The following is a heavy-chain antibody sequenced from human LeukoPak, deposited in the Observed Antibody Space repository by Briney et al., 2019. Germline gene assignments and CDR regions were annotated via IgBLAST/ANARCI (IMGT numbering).Heavy chain of an antibody. CDR1: GYTFTSYG. CDR2: ISAYNGNT. CDR3: ASGRLGYYDSRADRGYFDY. V-gene: IGHV1-18*01. D-gene: IGHD3-22*01. J-gene: IGHJ4*02. Sequence: ASVKVSCKASGYTFTSYGISWVRQAPGQGLEWMGWISAYNGNTNYAQKLQGRVTMTTDTSTSTAYMELRSLRSDDTAVYYCASGRLGYYDSRADRGYFDYWGQGTLVTVSS.